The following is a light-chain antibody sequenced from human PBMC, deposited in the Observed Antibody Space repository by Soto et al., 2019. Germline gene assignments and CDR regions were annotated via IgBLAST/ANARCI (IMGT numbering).Light chain of an antibody. V-gene: IGKV3-15*01. CDR3: QQYGSSPIT. Sequence: EIVMTQSPATLSVSPGERATLSCRASQSVSSNLAWYQQKPGQAPRLLIYGASTRATGVPARFSGSGTGTDFALIISSLQSEDFAVYYCQQYGSSPITFGGGTKVDIK. J-gene: IGKJ4*01. CDR1: QSVSSN. CDR2: GAS.